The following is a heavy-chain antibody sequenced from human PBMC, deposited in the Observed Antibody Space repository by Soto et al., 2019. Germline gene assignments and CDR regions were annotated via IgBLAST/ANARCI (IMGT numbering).Heavy chain of an antibody. CDR1: GYTLTELS. J-gene: IGHJ6*02. CDR3: ARLPLLPVAGTGYYYYGMDV. D-gene: IGHD6-19*01. V-gene: IGHV1-24*01. Sequence: GASVKVSCKVSGYTLTELSMHWVRQAPGKGLEWMGGINPGDGETNYSQKFQGRVTITRDTSASTAYMELSSLRSEDTAVYYCARLPLLPVAGTGYYYYGMDVWGQGTTVTVSS. CDR2: INPGDGET.